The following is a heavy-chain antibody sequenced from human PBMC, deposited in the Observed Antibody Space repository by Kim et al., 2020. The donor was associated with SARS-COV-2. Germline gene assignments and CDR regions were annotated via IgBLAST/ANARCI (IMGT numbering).Heavy chain of an antibody. V-gene: IGHV4-59*01. CDR1: GGSISSYY. J-gene: IGHJ2*01. CDR3: ARDREYWYFDL. D-gene: IGHD3-10*01. Sequence: SETLSLTCTVSGGSISSYYWSWIRQPPGKGLEWIGYIYYSGSTNYNPSLKSRVTISVDTSKNQFSLKLSSVTAADTAVYYCARDREYWYFDLWGRGTLVTVSS. CDR2: IYYSGST.